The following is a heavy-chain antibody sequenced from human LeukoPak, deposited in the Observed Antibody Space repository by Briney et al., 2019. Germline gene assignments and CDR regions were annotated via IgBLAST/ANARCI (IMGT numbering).Heavy chain of an antibody. CDR2: INPNRGGT. J-gene: IGHJ6*02. D-gene: IGHD3-3*01. CDR3: ARERAITIFGVVITETTYYYGMDV. CDR1: TDYH. V-gene: IGHV1-2*02. Sequence: TDYHLHELGPPAGQGLEWMGWINPNRGGTNYAQKFQGRVTMTRDTSISTAYMELSRLRSDDTAVYYCARERAITIFGVVITETTYYYGMDVWGQGTTVTVSS.